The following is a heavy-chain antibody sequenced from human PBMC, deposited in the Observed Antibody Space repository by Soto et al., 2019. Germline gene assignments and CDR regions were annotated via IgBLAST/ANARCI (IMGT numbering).Heavy chain of an antibody. CDR1: GFTFSSYA. CDR3: AKVLRGGAMPGPDY. D-gene: IGHD3-16*01. CDR2: ISGSGDST. V-gene: IGHV3-23*01. J-gene: IGHJ4*02. Sequence: EVPLLESGGGLVQPGGSLRLSCAASGFTFSSYAMSWVRQAPGKGLEWVSAISGSGDSTYYADSVKGRFTISRDNSXNPMYLQMNSLRAEDTAVYYCAKVLRGGAMPGPDYWGQGTLVTVSS.